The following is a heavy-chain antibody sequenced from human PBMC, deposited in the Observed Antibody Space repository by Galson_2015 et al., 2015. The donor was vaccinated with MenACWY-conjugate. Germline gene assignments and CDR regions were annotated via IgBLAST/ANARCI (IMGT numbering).Heavy chain of an antibody. J-gene: IGHJ4*02. CDR2: INAGNGNT. Sequence: SVKVSCKASGYTFTSYAMHWVRQAPGQRLEWMGWINAGNGNTKYSQKFQGRVTITRDTSASTAYMELSSLRSEDTAVYYCARGYSSGWYGGVDDYWGQGTLVTVSS. V-gene: IGHV1-3*01. D-gene: IGHD6-19*01. CDR1: GYTFTSYA. CDR3: ARGYSSGWYGGVDDY.